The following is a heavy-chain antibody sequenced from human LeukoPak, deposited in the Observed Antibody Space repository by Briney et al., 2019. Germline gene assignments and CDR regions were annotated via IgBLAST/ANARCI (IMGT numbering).Heavy chain of an antibody. CDR2: IKQDESER. D-gene: IGHD3-10*01. CDR1: GFSFSSYW. Sequence: GGSLRLSCEGSGFSFSSYWMTWVRQCPGKGPEWVANIKQDESERYTVDSVKGRFTISRDNAKNSVYLQMNSLRAEDTALHYCARLSAYYYGSYFYYYMDVWGKGTTVTVSS. J-gene: IGHJ6*03. V-gene: IGHV3-7*01. CDR3: ARLSAYYYGSYFYYYMDV.